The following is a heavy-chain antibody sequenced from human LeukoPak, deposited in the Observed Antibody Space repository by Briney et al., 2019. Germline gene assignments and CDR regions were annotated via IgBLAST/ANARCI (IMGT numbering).Heavy chain of an antibody. J-gene: IGHJ4*02. CDR2: INPTNGAT. V-gene: IGHV1-2*02. D-gene: IGHD1-26*01. Sequence: ASVKVSCKASGYTFTDYYIHWVRQAPGQGLEWMGWINPTNGATNYAQKFQGRVTMTRDTSISVAYMELSRLRSDDTAVYYCAGPQTSGYFDYWGRGTMVTVSS. CDR3: AGPQTSGYFDY. CDR1: GYTFTDYY.